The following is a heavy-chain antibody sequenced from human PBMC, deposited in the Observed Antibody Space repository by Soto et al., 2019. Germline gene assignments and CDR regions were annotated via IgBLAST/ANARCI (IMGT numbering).Heavy chain of an antibody. D-gene: IGHD3-22*01. CDR3: ATALRYDRSGYHNDY. CDR2: FDPEDGET. CDR1: GYTLTELS. V-gene: IGHV1-24*01. Sequence: ASVKVSCKVSGYTLTELSMHWVRQAPGKGLEWMGGFDPEDGETIYAQKFQGRVTMTEDTSTDTAYIELSSLRSEDTAVYYCATALRYDRSGYHNDYWGQGTLVTVSS. J-gene: IGHJ4*02.